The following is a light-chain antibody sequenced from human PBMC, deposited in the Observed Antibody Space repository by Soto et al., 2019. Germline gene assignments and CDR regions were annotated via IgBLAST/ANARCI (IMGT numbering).Light chain of an antibody. Sequence: DVVMTQSPLSLPVTLGQPASISCRSTQRLIFIAGDTYLNWFQQRPGQSPRRLIYKVSNRDSGVPDRVRGSGLGADFTLQISRVEAEDVGIYYCVQGAHGPSTFGQGTKVEI. J-gene: IGKJ1*01. CDR2: KVS. CDR3: VQGAHGPST. V-gene: IGKV2-30*01. CDR1: QRLIFIAGDTY.